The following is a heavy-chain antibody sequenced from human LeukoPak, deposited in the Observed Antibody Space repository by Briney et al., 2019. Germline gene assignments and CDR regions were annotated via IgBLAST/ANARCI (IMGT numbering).Heavy chain of an antibody. V-gene: IGHV1-2*02. Sequence: ASVTVSCQASGYTFTGYYMHWVRQAPGQGLEWMGWINPNSGGTNYAQKFQGRVTMTRDTSVSTAYMELSRLRSDDTAVYYCARTAYSSSWDIDYWGQGTLVTVST. D-gene: IGHD6-13*01. CDR1: GYTFTGYY. CDR2: INPNSGGT. CDR3: ARTAYSSSWDIDY. J-gene: IGHJ4*02.